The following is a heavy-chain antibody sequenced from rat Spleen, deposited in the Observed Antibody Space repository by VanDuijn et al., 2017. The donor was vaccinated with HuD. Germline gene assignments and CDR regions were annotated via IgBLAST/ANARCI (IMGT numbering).Heavy chain of an antibody. D-gene: IGHD1-2*01. CDR2: ITYTGSTT. Sequence: EVQLVESGGGLVQPGRSLKLSCAASGFTFSNYGMAWVRQAPTKGLEWVATITYTGSTTYYRDSVKGRFTISRDNAKSTLYLQVDSLRSEDTAIYYCARREQLYYYFDFWGPGTMVTVSS. CDR3: ARREQLYYYFDF. CDR1: GFTFSNYG. V-gene: IGHV5-29*01. J-gene: IGHJ1*01.